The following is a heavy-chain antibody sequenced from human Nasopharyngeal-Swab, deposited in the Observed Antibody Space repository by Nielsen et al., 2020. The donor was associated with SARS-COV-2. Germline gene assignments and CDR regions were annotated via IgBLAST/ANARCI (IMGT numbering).Heavy chain of an antibody. CDR1: GGSITSYY. Sequence: SETLSLTCTVSGGSITSYYWGWIRQPPGKGLEWIGYIFHSGNTNYNPSLKSRVTMSIDTSKNQFSLRLSSVTAADSAVYYCARPTLGYSSFWFDPWGQGTLVTVSS. CDR2: IFHSGNT. J-gene: IGHJ5*02. D-gene: IGHD6-19*01. CDR3: ARPTLGYSSFWFDP. V-gene: IGHV4-59*01.